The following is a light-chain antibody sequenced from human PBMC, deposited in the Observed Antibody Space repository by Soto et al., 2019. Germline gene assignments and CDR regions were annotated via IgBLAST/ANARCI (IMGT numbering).Light chain of an antibody. Sequence: EFVLTQSPDTLSLSPGEGASLSCLASQSVGTYMAWYQHKPGQPPRLLIYDASKRATGIPGRFSGSGSGTNFTFTISILEPADFALYFCQLRSSWPPYTFAQGTKVEMK. J-gene: IGKJ2*01. CDR3: QLRSSWPPYT. CDR2: DAS. V-gene: IGKV3-11*01. CDR1: QSVGTY.